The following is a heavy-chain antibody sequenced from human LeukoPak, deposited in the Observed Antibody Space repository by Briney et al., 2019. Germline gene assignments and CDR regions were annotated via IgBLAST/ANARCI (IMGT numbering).Heavy chain of an antibody. CDR1: GFTFNSYW. D-gene: IGHD2-2*01. CDR2: IKQDGSEK. J-gene: IGHJ4*02. CDR3: ARDSGTSCYDY. Sequence: GGSLRLSCAASGFTFNSYWMSWVRQAPGKGLEWVANIKQDGSEKYYVDSVKGRFTISRDNAKNSLYLQMNSLRAEDTAVYYCARDSGTSCYDYWGQGTLVTVSS. V-gene: IGHV3-7*01.